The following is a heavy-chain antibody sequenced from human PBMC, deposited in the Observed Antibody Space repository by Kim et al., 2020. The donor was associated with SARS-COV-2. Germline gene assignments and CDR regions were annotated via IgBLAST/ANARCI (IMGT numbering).Heavy chain of an antibody. CDR1: GFTFSSYS. Sequence: GGSLRLSCAASGFTFSSYSMNWVRQAPGKGLEWVSSISSSSSYIYYADSVKGRFTISRDNAKNSLYLQMNSLRAEDTAVYYCARDATSIAVAGTGDYWGQGTLVTVSS. CDR2: ISSSSSYI. CDR3: ARDATSIAVAGTGDY. D-gene: IGHD6-19*01. J-gene: IGHJ4*02. V-gene: IGHV3-21*01.